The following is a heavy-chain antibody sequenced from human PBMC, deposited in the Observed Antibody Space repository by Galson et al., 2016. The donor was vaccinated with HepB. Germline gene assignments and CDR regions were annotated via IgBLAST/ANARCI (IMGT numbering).Heavy chain of an antibody. CDR1: GFIFSDDW. CDR2: IDEEGSET. CDR3: AKGGPQGTGTLDS. V-gene: IGHV3-74*01. Sequence: SLRLSCAASGFIFSDDWMHWVRQTAGRGLVYIAHIDEEGSETRYADSVKGRFTISRDNAKNTVFLQMDRLRADDTAVYFCAKGGPQGTGTLDSWGQGTQVTVSS. D-gene: IGHD1-1*01. J-gene: IGHJ4*02.